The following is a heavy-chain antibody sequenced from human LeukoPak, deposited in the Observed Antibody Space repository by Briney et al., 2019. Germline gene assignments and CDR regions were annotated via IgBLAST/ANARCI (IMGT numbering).Heavy chain of an antibody. CDR1: GYTFNSYD. CDR2: ISTYNGNT. CDR3: ARVLRYDFWSAYYFDY. V-gene: IGHV1-18*01. Sequence: GASVKVSCKASGYTFNSYDISWVRQAPGQGLEWMAWISTYNGNTSYAQKVQGRATMTTDTSTSTAYMELRSLRSDDTAVYYCARVLRYDFWSAYYFDYWGQGTQVTVSS. J-gene: IGHJ4*02. D-gene: IGHD3-3*01.